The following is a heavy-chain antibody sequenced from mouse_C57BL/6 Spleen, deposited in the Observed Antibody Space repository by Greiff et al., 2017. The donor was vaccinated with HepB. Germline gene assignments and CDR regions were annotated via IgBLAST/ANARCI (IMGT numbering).Heavy chain of an antibody. J-gene: IGHJ2*01. V-gene: IGHV1-69*01. CDR2: IDPSDSYT. D-gene: IGHD2-2*01. CDR1: GYTFTSYW. CDR3: ATIYYGYGDY. Sequence: VQLQQPGAELVMPGASVKLSCKASGYTFTSYWMHWVKQRPGQGLEWIGEIDPSDSYTNYNQKFKGKSTLTVDKSSSTAYMQLSSLTSEDSAVYYCATIYYGYGDYWGQGTTLTVSS.